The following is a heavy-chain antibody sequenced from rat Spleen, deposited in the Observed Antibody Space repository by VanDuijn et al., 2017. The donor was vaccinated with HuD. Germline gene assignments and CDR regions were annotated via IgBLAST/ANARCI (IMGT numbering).Heavy chain of an antibody. CDR3: VRQDTSGYSNWFTY. J-gene: IGHJ3*01. V-gene: IGHV5-29*01. D-gene: IGHD4-3*01. CDR2: ISYDDSST. CDR1: GFSLSNYG. Sequence: VRLKESGPDLVQPSQTLSLTCTVSGFSLSNYGVSWVRQPPGKGLEWVAFISYDDSSTYYRASVKGRFTISRDNTKNTLYLQMDSLRSEDTATYYCVRQDTSGYSNWFTYWGQGTLVTVSS.